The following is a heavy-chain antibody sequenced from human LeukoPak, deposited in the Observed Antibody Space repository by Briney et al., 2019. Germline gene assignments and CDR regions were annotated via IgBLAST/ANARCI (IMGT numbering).Heavy chain of an antibody. D-gene: IGHD1-26*01. CDR3: ANSGYSLYKFDY. J-gene: IGHJ4*02. Sequence: PGGSLRLSCAASGXTFSSYGMHWVRQVPGKGLVSVLRLNSDGSSTSYADSVKGRFTIFRDNTENTLFLQMNSMSAENKAEYYCANSGYSLYKFDYWGQGTLVTVSS. V-gene: IGHV3-74*01. CDR1: GXTFSSYG. CDR2: LNSDGSST.